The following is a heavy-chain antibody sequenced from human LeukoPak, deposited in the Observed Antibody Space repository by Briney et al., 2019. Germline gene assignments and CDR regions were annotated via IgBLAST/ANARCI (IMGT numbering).Heavy chain of an antibody. D-gene: IGHD2-2*01. J-gene: IGHJ5*02. CDR2: IYYSGST. CDR3: ARERVPAALEGWFDP. CDR1: GGSISSYY. Sequence: SETLSLTCTVSGGSISSYYWSWIRQPPGKGLEWIGYIYYSGSTNYNPSLKSRVTISVDTSKNQFSLKLSSVTAADTGVYYRARERVPAALEGWFDPWGQGTLVTVSS. V-gene: IGHV4-59*01.